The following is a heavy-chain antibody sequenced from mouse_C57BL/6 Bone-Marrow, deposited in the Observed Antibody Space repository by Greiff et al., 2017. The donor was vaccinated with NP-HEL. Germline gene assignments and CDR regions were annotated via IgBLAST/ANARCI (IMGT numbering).Heavy chain of an antibody. Sequence: EVQLVESGGGLVKPGGSLKLSCAASGFTFSSYAMSWVRQTPEKRLEWVATISDGGSYTYYPDNVKGRFTISRDNAKNNLYLQMSHLKSEDTAMYYCARDEEDYTGFAYWGQGTLVTVSA. J-gene: IGHJ3*01. V-gene: IGHV5-4*01. CDR2: ISDGGSYT. D-gene: IGHD2-12*01. CDR3: ARDEEDYTGFAY. CDR1: GFTFSSYA.